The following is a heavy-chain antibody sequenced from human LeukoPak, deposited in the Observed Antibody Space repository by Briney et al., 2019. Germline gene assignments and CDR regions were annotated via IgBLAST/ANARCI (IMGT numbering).Heavy chain of an antibody. CDR3: ARDAYCTNGVCRYSGRDY. Sequence: ASVKVSCKASGYTFTSYGISWVRRAPGQGLEWMGWISAYNGNTNYAQKLQGRVTMTTDTSTSTAYMELRSLRSDDTAVYYCARDAYCTNGVCRYSGRDYWGQGTLVTVSS. V-gene: IGHV1-18*01. J-gene: IGHJ4*02. CDR1: GYTFTSYG. CDR2: ISAYNGNT. D-gene: IGHD2-8*01.